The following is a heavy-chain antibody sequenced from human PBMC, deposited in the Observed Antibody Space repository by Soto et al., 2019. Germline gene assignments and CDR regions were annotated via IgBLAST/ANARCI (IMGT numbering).Heavy chain of an antibody. CDR2: TRNKAKSYTT. CDR3: VRVSNDYYFDY. J-gene: IGHJ4*02. V-gene: IGHV3-72*01. CDR1: GFIFSDHY. D-gene: IGHD3-22*01. Sequence: PGGSLRLSCAASGFIFSDHYMDWVRQAPGKGLEWVGRTRNKAKSYTTEYAASVKGRFTISRDNSKNSLSLQMNSLKTEDTAVYYCVRVSNDYYFDYWGQGT.